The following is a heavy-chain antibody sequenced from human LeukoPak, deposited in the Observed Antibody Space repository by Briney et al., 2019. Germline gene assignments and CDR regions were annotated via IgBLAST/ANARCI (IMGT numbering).Heavy chain of an antibody. CDR2: IYYSGST. Sequence: PSETLSLTCTVSGGSISSYYWSWIRQPPGKGLEWIGYIYYSGSTNYNPSLESRVTISVDTSKNQFSLKPSSVTAADTAVYYCARRGNVDTASYWFDPWGQGTLVTVSS. D-gene: IGHD5-18*01. CDR1: GGSISSYY. J-gene: IGHJ5*02. V-gene: IGHV4-59*08. CDR3: ARRGNVDTASYWFDP.